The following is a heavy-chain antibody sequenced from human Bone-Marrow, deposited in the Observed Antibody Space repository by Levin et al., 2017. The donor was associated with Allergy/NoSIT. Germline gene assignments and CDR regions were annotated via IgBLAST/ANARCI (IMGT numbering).Heavy chain of an antibody. CDR3: ARGRRDSSSFDY. D-gene: IGHD6-6*01. CDR2: INHSGST. CDR1: GGSFSGYY. V-gene: IGHV4-34*01. Sequence: SETLSLTCAVYGGSFSGYYWSWIRQPPGKGLEWIGEINHSGSTNYNPSLKSRVTISVDTSKNQFSLKLSSVTAADTAVYYCARGRRDSSSFDYWGQGTLVTVSS. J-gene: IGHJ4*02.